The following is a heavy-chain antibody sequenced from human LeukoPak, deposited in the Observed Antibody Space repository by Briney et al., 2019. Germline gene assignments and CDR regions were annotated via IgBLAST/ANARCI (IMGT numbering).Heavy chain of an antibody. Sequence: SETLSLTCTVSGASVSSGSYYWSWIRQPPGKGLEWIGYIYYSGSTNYNPSLKSRVTISVDTSKNQFSLKLSSVTAADTAVYYCARAAYSGSYHSDYWGQGTLVTVSS. J-gene: IGHJ4*02. CDR2: IYYSGST. V-gene: IGHV4-61*01. CDR1: GASVSSGSYY. D-gene: IGHD1-26*01. CDR3: ARAAYSGSYHSDY.